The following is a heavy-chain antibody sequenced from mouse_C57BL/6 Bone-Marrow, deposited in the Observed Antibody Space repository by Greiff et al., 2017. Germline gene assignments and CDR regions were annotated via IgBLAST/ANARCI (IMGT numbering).Heavy chain of an antibody. D-gene: IGHD2-5*01. CDR2: ISSGGSYT. J-gene: IGHJ3*01. CDR3: ARDSNYGFAY. Sequence: EVQVVESGGDLVKPGGSLKLSCAASGFTFSSYGMSWVRQTPDKRLEWVATISSGGSYTYYPDSVKGRFTISRDTAKNTLYLQMSSLKSEDTAMYYCARDSNYGFAYWGQGTLVTVSA. V-gene: IGHV5-6*01. CDR1: GFTFSSYG.